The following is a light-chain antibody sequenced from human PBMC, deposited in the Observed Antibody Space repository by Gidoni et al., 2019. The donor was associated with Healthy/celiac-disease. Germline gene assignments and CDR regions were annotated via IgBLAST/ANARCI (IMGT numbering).Light chain of an antibody. J-gene: IGKJ5*01. Sequence: DIQMTQSPSSLSASVGDRVTITCRASQSISSYLNWYQQKPGKAPKLLIYAASSLESGVPSRFSGRGFGTDFNPTLSSLPPGGFANYLRQPSYSTSITFGQGTRLEIK. CDR3: QPSYSTSIT. V-gene: IGKV1-39*01. CDR2: AAS. CDR1: QSISSY.